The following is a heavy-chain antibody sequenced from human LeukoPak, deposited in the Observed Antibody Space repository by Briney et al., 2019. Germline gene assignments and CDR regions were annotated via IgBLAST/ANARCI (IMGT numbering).Heavy chain of an antibody. J-gene: IGHJ4*02. D-gene: IGHD3-3*02. V-gene: IGHV3-9*01. CDR1: GFTFDDYA. Sequence: GGSLRLSCAASGFTFDDYAMHWVRQAPGKGLEWVSGTSWNSGSIGYADSVKGRFTISRDNAKNSLYLQMNSLRAEDTAVYYCAKMNHPIFFDYWGQGTLVTVSS. CDR3: AKMNHPIFFDY. CDR2: TSWNSGSI.